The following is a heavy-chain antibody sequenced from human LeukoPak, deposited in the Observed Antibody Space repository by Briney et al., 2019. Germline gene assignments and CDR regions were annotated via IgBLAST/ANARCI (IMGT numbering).Heavy chain of an antibody. CDR3: ARSRYYYYYYMDV. V-gene: IGHV4-59*01. J-gene: IGHJ6*03. D-gene: IGHD1-14*01. CDR2: IYYSGST. CDR1: GGSISSYY. Sequence: SETLSLTCTVSGGSISSYYWSWIRQPPGKGLEWIGYIYYSGSTNYNPSLKSRVTISVDASKNQFSLKLSSVTAADTAVYYCARSRYYYYYYMDVWGKGTTVTVSS.